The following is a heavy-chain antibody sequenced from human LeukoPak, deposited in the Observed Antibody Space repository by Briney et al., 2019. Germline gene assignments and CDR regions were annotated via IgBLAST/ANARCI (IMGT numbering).Heavy chain of an antibody. V-gene: IGHV3-30-3*02. Sequence: GGSLRLSCAASGFTFSSYAMHWVRQAPGKGLEWVAVISYDGSNKYYADSVKGRFTISRDNSKNTLYLQMNSLRAEDTAVYYCAKSKQWLVRVVLDYWGQGTLVTVSS. CDR3: AKSKQWLVRVVLDY. CDR1: GFTFSSYA. J-gene: IGHJ4*02. CDR2: ISYDGSNK. D-gene: IGHD6-19*01.